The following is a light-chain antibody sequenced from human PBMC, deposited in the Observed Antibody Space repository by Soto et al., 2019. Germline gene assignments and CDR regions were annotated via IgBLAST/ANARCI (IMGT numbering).Light chain of an antibody. V-gene: IGKV3-15*01. J-gene: IGKJ4*01. CDR1: QDVSGN. CDR3: QQYNRWPLT. Sequence: EIVVTQSPATLSVSPGGRATLSCRASQDVSGNLAWYQQKPGQAPSLLIYGASTRATGSPARFSGSGSGTEFTLTISSLQSEDFAVYFCQQYNRWPLTFGGGTKVDIK. CDR2: GAS.